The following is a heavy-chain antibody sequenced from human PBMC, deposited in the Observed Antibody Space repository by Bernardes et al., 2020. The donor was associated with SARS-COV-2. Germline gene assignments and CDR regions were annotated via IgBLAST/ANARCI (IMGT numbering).Heavy chain of an antibody. J-gene: IGHJ4*02. CDR2: INQDGSET. D-gene: IGHD6-6*01. V-gene: IGHV3-7*01. CDR1: GFTFSTFW. CDR3: ARIYSTSSFDFDY. Sequence: GGSLRLSCEASGFTFSTFWMTWVRQAPGKGLEWVANINQDGSETFYVDSVKGRFTISRDNAKNSLFMEMNTLRAEDTAVYYCARIYSTSSFDFDYWGQGTLVTVSS.